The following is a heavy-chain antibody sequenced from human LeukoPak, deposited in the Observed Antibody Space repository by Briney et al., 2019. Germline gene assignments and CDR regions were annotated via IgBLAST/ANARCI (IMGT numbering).Heavy chain of an antibody. D-gene: IGHD3-10*01. Sequence: SETLSLTCTVSGGSISSGGYYWSWIRQHPGKGLEWIGYIYYSGSTYYNPSLKSRVTISVDTSKNQFSLKLSSVTAADTAVYYCARGSPYYGSAFYGMDVWGQGTTVTVSS. V-gene: IGHV4-31*03. J-gene: IGHJ6*02. CDR3: ARGSPYYGSAFYGMDV. CDR2: IYYSGST. CDR1: GGSISSGGYY.